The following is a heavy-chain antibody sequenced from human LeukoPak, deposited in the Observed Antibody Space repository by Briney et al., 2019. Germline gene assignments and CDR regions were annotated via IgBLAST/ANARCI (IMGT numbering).Heavy chain of an antibody. J-gene: IGHJ5*02. Sequence: GGSLGLSCAASGFTFDDYGMSWVRQAPGKGLEWVSGINWNGGSTGYADCVKGRFTISRDNAKNSLYLQMNSLRAEDTALYYCARDRAYGSGSYSNWFDPWGQGTLVTVSS. CDR3: ARDRAYGSGSYSNWFDP. D-gene: IGHD3-10*01. CDR2: INWNGGST. CDR1: GFTFDDYG. V-gene: IGHV3-20*04.